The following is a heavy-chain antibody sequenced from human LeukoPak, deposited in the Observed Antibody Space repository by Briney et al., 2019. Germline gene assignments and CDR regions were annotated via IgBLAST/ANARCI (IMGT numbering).Heavy chain of an antibody. CDR1: GDSISSGNW. CDR3: ARLCSGDTCSSYFDY. D-gene: IGHD2-15*01. V-gene: IGHV4-4*02. Sequence: SETLSLTCAVSGDSISSGNWWSWVRQPPGKGLEWIGEIFHSGDTNYNPPLKSRVTMSVDKSKNQFSLTLNSVTAADTAVYYCARLCSGDTCSSYFDYWGQGTLVTVSS. J-gene: IGHJ4*02. CDR2: IFHSGDT.